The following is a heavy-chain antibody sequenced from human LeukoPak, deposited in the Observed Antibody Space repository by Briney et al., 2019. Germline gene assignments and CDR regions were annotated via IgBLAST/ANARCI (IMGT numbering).Heavy chain of an antibody. CDR1: GGSISSGDYY. CDR2: IYYSGST. D-gene: IGHD3-3*01. Sequence: PSQTLSLTCTVSGGSISSGDYYWSWIRQPPGKGLEWLGYIYYSGSTYYNPSLKSRVTISVDTSKNQFSLKLSSVTAADTAVYYCARESGIWSQNVLIDYWGQGTLVTVSS. CDR3: ARESGIWSQNVLIDY. J-gene: IGHJ4*02. V-gene: IGHV4-30-4*08.